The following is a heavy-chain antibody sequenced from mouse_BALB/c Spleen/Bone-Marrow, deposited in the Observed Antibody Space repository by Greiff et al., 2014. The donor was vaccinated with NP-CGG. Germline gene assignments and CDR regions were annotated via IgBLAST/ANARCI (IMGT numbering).Heavy chain of an antibody. J-gene: IGHJ4*01. Sequence: QVQLQQSGPELVRPGVSVKISCKGSGYTFTDFAMHWVKQSHAKSLEWIGVISTYSGYTNYNQKFKGKATMTVDKSSSTAYMELARLTSEDSAIYYCAKNGYYDGMDYWGQGTSVTVSS. CDR3: AKNGYYDGMDY. CDR2: ISTYSGYT. D-gene: IGHD2-2*01. V-gene: IGHV1-67*01. CDR1: GYTFTDFA.